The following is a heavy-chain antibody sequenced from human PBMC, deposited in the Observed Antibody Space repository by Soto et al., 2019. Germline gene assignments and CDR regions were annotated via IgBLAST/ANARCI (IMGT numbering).Heavy chain of an antibody. D-gene: IGHD1-26*01. Sequence: QVQLHESGPGLVKPSETLSLSCTVSSSSISDYYWHWIRQPPGKGLEWIGHIYPSGSTTHNPSLKSRVSISVDMSKNQFFLRLRSVTAADTAVYYCARYSWGNMRIEAFDIWGQGTMVTVSS. CDR3: ARYSWGNMRIEAFDI. CDR1: SSSISDYY. CDR2: IYPSGST. J-gene: IGHJ3*02. V-gene: IGHV4-59*12.